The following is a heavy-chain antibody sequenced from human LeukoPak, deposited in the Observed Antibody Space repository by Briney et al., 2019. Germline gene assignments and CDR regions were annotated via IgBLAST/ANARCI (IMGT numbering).Heavy chain of an antibody. CDR2: IYSSGIT. J-gene: IGHJ5*02. V-gene: IGHV4-4*07. CDR1: GGSISSYY. D-gene: IGHD5-24*01. CDR3: ARGRDGYNWYWFDP. Sequence: SETLSLTCTVSGGSISSYYWSWIRQPAGKGLEWIGRIYSSGITNYNPSLKSRVTMSLDTSKNQFSLKLTSVTAADTAVYYCARGRDGYNWYWFDPWGQGTLVTVSS.